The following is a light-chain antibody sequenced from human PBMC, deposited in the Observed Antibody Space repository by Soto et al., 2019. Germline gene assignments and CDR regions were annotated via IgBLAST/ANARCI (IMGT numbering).Light chain of an antibody. CDR1: QSVTNNY. CDR2: GSS. CDR3: QHYGTSPYT. Sequence: ENVLTQSPGTLYLSPGEGATLSCRASQSVTNNYLAWYRQKPGQPPSLLIYGSSSRAAGIPDRFSGSGSGTDFTLTISRLEPEDFAVYHCQHYGTSPYTFGQGTKLEI. V-gene: IGKV3-20*01. J-gene: IGKJ2*01.